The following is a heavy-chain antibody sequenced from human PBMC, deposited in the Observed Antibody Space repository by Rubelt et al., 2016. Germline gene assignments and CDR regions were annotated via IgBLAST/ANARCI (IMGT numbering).Heavy chain of an antibody. CDR3: ARTYSSSWYYFDY. CDR1: GFTVSSNY. J-gene: IGHJ4*02. V-gene: IGHV3-30*03. CDR2: ISYDGSNQ. D-gene: IGHD6-13*01. Sequence: VQLLESGGGLVQPGGSLRLSCAVSGFTVSSNYMSWVRQAPGKGLEWVALISYDGSNQYYADSVKGRFTISRDNSKDTLYLQLNSLRPEDSAIYYCARTYSSSWYYFDYWGQGTLVTVSS.